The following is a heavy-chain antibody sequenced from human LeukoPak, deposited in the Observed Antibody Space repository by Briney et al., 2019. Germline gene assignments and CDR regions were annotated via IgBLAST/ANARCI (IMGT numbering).Heavy chain of an antibody. V-gene: IGHV3-30-3*02. D-gene: IGHD3-22*01. Sequence: PGRSLRLSCAASGFTFSSYAMHWVRQAPGEGLERVAVISYDGSNKYYAESVKGRFTISRDNSKNTLYLQMNSLRAEDTAVYYCSKKVYTHYYASTGLWFDPWGQGTLVTVSS. CDR2: ISYDGSNK. CDR1: GFTFSSYA. CDR3: SKKVYTHYYASTGLWFDP. J-gene: IGHJ5*02.